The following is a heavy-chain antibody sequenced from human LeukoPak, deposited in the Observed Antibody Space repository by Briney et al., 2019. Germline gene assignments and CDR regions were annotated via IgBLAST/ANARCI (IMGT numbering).Heavy chain of an antibody. CDR3: ARSKRAASKWERVLLWFGDLDY. V-gene: IGHV1-8*01. Sequence: GASEKVSCKASGYTFTSYDINWVRQATGQGLEWMGWMNPNSGNTGYAQKFQGRVTMTRNTSISTAYMELSSLRSEDTAVYYCARSKRAASKWERVLLWFGDLDYWGQGTLVTVSS. D-gene: IGHD3-10*01. CDR1: GYTFTSYD. CDR2: MNPNSGNT. J-gene: IGHJ4*02.